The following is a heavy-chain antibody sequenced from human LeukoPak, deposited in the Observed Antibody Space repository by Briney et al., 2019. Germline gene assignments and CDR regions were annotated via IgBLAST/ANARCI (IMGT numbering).Heavy chain of an antibody. J-gene: IGHJ4*02. CDR2: ISTNGGST. V-gene: IGHV3-64D*06. CDR3: VKDLRGAFDY. CDR1: GFTFSNYP. Sequence: PGGSLRLSCSVSGFTFSNYPMHWVRQAPGKGLDYVSTISTNGGSTYYTDSVKGRFTISRDNSKNTLYLQVSSLRAEDTAVYYCVKDLRGAFDYWGQGARVTVSS. D-gene: IGHD3-10*01.